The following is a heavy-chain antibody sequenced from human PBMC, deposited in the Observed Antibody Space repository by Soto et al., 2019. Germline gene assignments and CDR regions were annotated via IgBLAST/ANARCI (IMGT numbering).Heavy chain of an antibody. CDR2: INHSGST. D-gene: IGHD4-4*01. CDR1: GGSFSGYY. Sequence: SETLSLTCAVYGGSFSGYYWSWIHQPPGKGLEWIGEINHSGSTNYNPSLKSRVTISVDTSKNQFSLKLSSVTAADTAVYYCARALQYDDYWGQGTLVTVSS. J-gene: IGHJ4*02. CDR3: ARALQYDDY. V-gene: IGHV4-34*01.